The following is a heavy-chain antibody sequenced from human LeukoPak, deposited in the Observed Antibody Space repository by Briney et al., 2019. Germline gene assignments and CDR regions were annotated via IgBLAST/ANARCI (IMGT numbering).Heavy chain of an antibody. J-gene: IGHJ4*02. CDR1: GGTFSSYA. V-gene: IGHV1-69*05. D-gene: IGHD6-19*01. CDR3: ARDLSLGIAVAEGYFDY. CDR2: IIPIFGTA. Sequence: SVKVSCKASGGTFSSYAISWVRQAPGQGLEWMGRIIPIFGTANYAQKFQGRVTITTDESTSTAYMELSSLRSEDTAVYYCARDLSLGIAVAEGYFDYWGQGTLATVST.